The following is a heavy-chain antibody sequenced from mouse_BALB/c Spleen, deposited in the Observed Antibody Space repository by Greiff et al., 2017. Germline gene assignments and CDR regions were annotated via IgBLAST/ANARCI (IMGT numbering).Heavy chain of an antibody. CDR2: ISNGGGST. J-gene: IGHJ4*01. CDR3: ARHPYGNYDYYAMDY. CDR1: GFTFSSYT. D-gene: IGHD2-1*01. Sequence: EVQVVESGGGLVQPGGSLKLSCAASGFTFSSYTMSWVRQTPEKRLEWVAYISNGGGSTYYPDTVKGRFTISRDNAKNTLYLQMSSLKSEDTAMYYCARHPYGNYDYYAMDYWGQGTSVTVSS. V-gene: IGHV5-12-2*01.